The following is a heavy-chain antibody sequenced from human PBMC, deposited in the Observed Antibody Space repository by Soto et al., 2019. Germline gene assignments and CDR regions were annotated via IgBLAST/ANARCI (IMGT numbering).Heavy chain of an antibody. J-gene: IGHJ4*02. CDR2: ISGSGGST. D-gene: IGHD3-22*01. V-gene: IGHV3-23*01. CDR1: GFTFSSYA. CDR3: AKVRPYYYDSSGYPSRANYFDY. Sequence: GVSLRLSCAASGFTFSSYAMGWVRQAPGKGLEWVSAISGSGGSTYYADSVKGRFTISRDNSKNTLYLQMNSLRAEDTAVYYCAKVRPYYYDSSGYPSRANYFDYWGQGTLVTVSS.